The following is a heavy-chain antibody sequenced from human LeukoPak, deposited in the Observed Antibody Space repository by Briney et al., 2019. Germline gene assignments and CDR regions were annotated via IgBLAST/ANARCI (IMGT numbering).Heavy chain of an antibody. V-gene: IGHV1-2*02. D-gene: IGHD3-22*01. CDR1: GYTLADFH. CDR3: ARDRAYDSSGNPMFNP. Sequence: GASVKVSCKASGYTLADFHIQWVRQAPGHGLEWMGTLNPHSGATHYAQKFWGRVTMTRDTSVNTAYMELSRLTSDDAAVYYCARDRAYDSSGNPMFNPWGQGTLVTVSS. J-gene: IGHJ5*02. CDR2: LNPHSGAT.